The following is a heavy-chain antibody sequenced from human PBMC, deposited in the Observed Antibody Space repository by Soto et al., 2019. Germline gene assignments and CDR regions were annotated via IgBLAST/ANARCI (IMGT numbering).Heavy chain of an antibody. CDR3: ARDYKYCSGGRCYHNYYYYGMDV. Sequence: EVQLVESGGGLVQPGGSLRLSCAASGFTVSSNYMSWVRQAPGKGLEWVSVIYSGGSTYYADSVKGRFTISRDNSKNTLYLQMNSLRAEDTAVYYCARDYKYCSGGRCYHNYYYYGMDVWGQGTTVTVSS. CDR1: GFTVSSNY. D-gene: IGHD2-15*01. CDR2: IYSGGST. J-gene: IGHJ6*02. V-gene: IGHV3-66*01.